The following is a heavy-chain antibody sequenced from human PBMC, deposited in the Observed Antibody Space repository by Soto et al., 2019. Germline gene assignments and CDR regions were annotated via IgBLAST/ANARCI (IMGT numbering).Heavy chain of an antibody. J-gene: IGHJ5*02. CDR2: VYESGYT. Sequence: TLSLTCTVSGASVSTGAYYWGWVRQRPGRGLEWIGYVYESGYTYYNMSLKSRLTISLDRSNNQFSLGLTSVTAADTAVYYCVRPLRHTDMVYPGCDAWGQGTLV. CDR3: VRPLRHTDMVYPGCDA. D-gene: IGHD5-18*01. V-gene: IGHV4-31*03. CDR1: GASVSTGAYY.